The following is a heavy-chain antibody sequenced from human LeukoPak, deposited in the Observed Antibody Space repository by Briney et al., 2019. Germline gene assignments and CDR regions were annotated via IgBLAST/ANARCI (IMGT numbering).Heavy chain of an antibody. CDR1: GFTFSSYW. D-gene: IGHD3-22*01. V-gene: IGHV3-7*01. Sequence: GGSLRLSCAASGFTFSSYWMSWVRQAPGKGLEWVANINQDGSEKYYVDSMRGRFTISRDNSMTSVYLQMNSLRAEDTAVYYCARDDRFDGSGHYSAFDVWGRGTMVTVSS. CDR3: ARDDRFDGSGHYSAFDV. CDR2: INQDGSEK. J-gene: IGHJ3*01.